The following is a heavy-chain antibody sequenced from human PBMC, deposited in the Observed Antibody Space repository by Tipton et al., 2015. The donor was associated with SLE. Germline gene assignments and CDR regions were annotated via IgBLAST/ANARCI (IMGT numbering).Heavy chain of an antibody. Sequence: QVQLVQSGSELKKPGASVKVSCKASGYTFTSYTMHWVRQAPGQGLEWMGWINTNTGNPTYAQGFTGRFVFSLDTSVNTAYLQISSLKAEDTAVYYCTRGEVVGGYAYPSYWGQGTLVTVSS. CDR2: INTNTGNP. D-gene: IGHD5-12*01. V-gene: IGHV7-4-1*02. CDR1: GYTFTSYT. J-gene: IGHJ4*02. CDR3: TRGEVVGGYAYPSY.